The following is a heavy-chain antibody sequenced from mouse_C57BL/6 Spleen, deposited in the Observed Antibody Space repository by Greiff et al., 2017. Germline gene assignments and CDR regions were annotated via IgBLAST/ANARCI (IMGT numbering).Heavy chain of an antibody. CDR3: ARESGYDDY. CDR2: ISDGGSYT. Sequence: EVMLVESGGGLVKPGGSLKLSCAASGFTFSSYAMSWVRQTPDKRLEWVATISDGGSYTYYPDNVKGRFTISRDNAKNNLYLQMSHLKSEDTAMYYCARESGYDDYWGQGTTLTVSS. J-gene: IGHJ2*01. CDR1: GFTFSSYA. V-gene: IGHV5-4*01. D-gene: IGHD2-2*01.